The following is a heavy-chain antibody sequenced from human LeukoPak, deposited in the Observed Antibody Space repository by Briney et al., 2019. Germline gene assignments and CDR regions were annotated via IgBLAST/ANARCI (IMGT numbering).Heavy chain of an antibody. D-gene: IGHD3-22*01. Sequence: GGSLRLSCAASGFTFSSYGMHWVRQAPGKGLEWVAFIRYDGSNKYYAGSVEGRFTISRDNSKNTLYLQMNRLRAEDTAVYYCAKDFSVYNYDSRVLDYWGQGTLVTVSS. CDR1: GFTFSSYG. J-gene: IGHJ4*02. CDR3: AKDFSVYNYDSRVLDY. CDR2: IRYDGSNK. V-gene: IGHV3-30*02.